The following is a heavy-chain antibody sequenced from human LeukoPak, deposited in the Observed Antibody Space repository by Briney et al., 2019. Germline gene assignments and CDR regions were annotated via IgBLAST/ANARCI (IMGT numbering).Heavy chain of an antibody. V-gene: IGHV4-34*01. CDR1: GGSFSGYY. CDR3: ARPGGGRFLFGPGGSYYDY. J-gene: IGHJ4*02. CDR2: INHSGST. D-gene: IGHD1-26*01. Sequence: PSETLSLTCAVYGGSFSGYYWSWIRQPPGKGLEWIGEINHSGSTNYNPSLKSRVTISVDTSKNQFSLKLSSVTAADTAVYYCARPGGGRFLFGPGGSYYDYWGQGTLVTVSS.